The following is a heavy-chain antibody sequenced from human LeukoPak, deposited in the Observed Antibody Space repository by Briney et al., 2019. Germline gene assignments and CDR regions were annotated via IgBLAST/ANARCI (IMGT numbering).Heavy chain of an antibody. J-gene: IGHJ4*02. V-gene: IGHV1-46*01. CDR2: INPSGGST. Sequence: ASVKVSCKASGYTFTRYYMHWVRQAPGQGLEWMGIINPSGGSTSYAQKFQGRVTMTRDMSTSTVYMELSSLRSEDTAVYYCARDRNGDYALGYWRQGTLVTVSS. CDR3: ARDRNGDYALGY. D-gene: IGHD4-17*01. CDR1: GYTFTRYY.